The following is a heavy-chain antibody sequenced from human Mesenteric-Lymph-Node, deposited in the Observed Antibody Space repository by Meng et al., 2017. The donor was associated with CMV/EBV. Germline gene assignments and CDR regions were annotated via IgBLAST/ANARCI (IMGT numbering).Heavy chain of an antibody. Sequence: GESLKISCAASGFTFSSYGMHWVRQAPGKGLEWVSYISSSSSTIYYADSVKGRFTISRDNAKNSLYLQMNSLRAEDTAVYYCARDTSYYDSSGYPYWGQGTLVTVSS. V-gene: IGHV3-48*04. J-gene: IGHJ4*02. CDR2: ISSSSSTI. CDR3: ARDTSYYDSSGYPY. CDR1: GFTFSSYG. D-gene: IGHD3-22*01.